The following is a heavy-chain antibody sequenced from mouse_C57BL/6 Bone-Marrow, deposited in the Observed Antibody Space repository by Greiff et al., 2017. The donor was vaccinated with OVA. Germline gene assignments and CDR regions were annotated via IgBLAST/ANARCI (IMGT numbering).Heavy chain of an antibody. CDR1: GYTFTSYT. V-gene: IGHV1-4*01. D-gene: IGHD6-1*01. Sequence: QVQLKESGAELARPGASVKMSCKASGYTFTSYTMHWVKQRPGQGLEWIGYINPSSGYTKYNQKFKDKSTLTADKSSSTAYMQLSSLTSEDSAVYYCARRGGGSQEDYWGQGTSVTVSS. CDR3: ARRGGGSQEDY. CDR2: INPSSGYT. J-gene: IGHJ4*01.